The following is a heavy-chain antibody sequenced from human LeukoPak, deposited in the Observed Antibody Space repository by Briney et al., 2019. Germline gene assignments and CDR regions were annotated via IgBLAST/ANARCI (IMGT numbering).Heavy chain of an antibody. CDR1: GGSISTHY. Sequence: PSETLSLTCTVTGGSISTHYWSWIRQPPGKGLEWIGYLYYSGSTNYNPSLKSRVTISGDTSKNQFSLQLSSVTAADTAVYYCARFPVRRYFDLWGRGTLVTVSS. J-gene: IGHJ2*01. CDR2: LYYSGST. CDR3: ARFPVRRYFDL. V-gene: IGHV4-59*11.